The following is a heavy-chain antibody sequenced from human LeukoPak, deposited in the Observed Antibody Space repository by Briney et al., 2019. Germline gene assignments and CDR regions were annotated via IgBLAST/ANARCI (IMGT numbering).Heavy chain of an antibody. D-gene: IGHD3-9*01. CDR1: GGSFSGYY. CDR2: INHSGST. V-gene: IGHV4-34*01. CDR3: AIPRGLRYFDWFPRNFDY. J-gene: IGHJ4*02. Sequence: SETLSLTCAVYGGSFSGYYWSWIRQPPGKGLEWIGEINHSGSTNYNPSLKSRVTISVDTSKSQFSLKLSSVTAADTAVYYCAIPRGLRYFDWFPRNFDYWGQGTLVTVSS.